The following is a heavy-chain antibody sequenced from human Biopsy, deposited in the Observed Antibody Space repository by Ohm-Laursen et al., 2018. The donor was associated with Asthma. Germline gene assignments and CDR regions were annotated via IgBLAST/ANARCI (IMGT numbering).Heavy chain of an antibody. CDR1: AYTFIGYH. Sequence: ASVKVSCKASAYTFIGYHLHWVRQAPGEGLEWMGRINPNGGATIYTQKFQGRVTMTRDTSISTAYMELSRLTSDDTAVYYCARGDSSNWSHYYFDYWGQGTLVTVSS. D-gene: IGHD3-22*01. J-gene: IGHJ4*02. CDR3: ARGDSSNWSHYYFDY. V-gene: IGHV1-2*06. CDR2: INPNGGAT.